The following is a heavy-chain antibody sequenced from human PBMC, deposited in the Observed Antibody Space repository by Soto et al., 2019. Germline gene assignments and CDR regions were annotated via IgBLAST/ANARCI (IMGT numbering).Heavy chain of an antibody. CDR2: IYYSGST. J-gene: IGHJ4*02. CDR3: ARWYYDSSGYYWGGYFDY. Sequence: PSETLSLTCTVSGGSISSGDYYWSWIRQPPGKGLEWIGYIYYSGSTYYNPSLKSRVTISVDTSKNQFSLKLSSVTAADTAVYYCARWYYDSSGYYWGGYFDYWGQGTLVTVSS. D-gene: IGHD3-22*01. V-gene: IGHV4-30-4*01. CDR1: GGSISSGDYY.